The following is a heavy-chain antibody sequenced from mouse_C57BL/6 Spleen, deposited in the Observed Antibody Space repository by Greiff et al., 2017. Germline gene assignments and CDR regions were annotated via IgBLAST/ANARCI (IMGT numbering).Heavy chain of an antibody. D-gene: IGHD2-1*01. V-gene: IGHV1-80*01. CDR2: IYPGDGDT. CDR3: ARRGGNSWFAY. CDR1: GYAFSSYW. J-gene: IGHJ3*01. Sequence: QVHVQQSGAELVKPGASVKISCKASGYAFSSYWMNWVKQRPGKGLEWIGQIYPGDGDTNYNGKFKGKATLTADKSSSTAYMQLSSLTSEDSAVYFCARRGGNSWFAYWGKGTLVTVSA.